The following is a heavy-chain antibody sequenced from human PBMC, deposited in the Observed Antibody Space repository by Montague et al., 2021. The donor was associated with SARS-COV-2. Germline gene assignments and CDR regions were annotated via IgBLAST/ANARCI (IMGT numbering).Heavy chain of an antibody. CDR3: ARIINHFDSEGAPSRFDH. CDR2: IYSSGVT. D-gene: IGHD3-22*01. CDR1: GASISSTNYY. Sequence: TLSLTCTVSGASISSTNYYWSWIRQPAGKGLEWIGRIYSSGVTNYNPSLKSRVSISIDTSKNEFSLKLSSVTAADTAVYYCARIINHFDSEGAPSRFDHWGQGILVTVSS. J-gene: IGHJ4*02. V-gene: IGHV4-61*02.